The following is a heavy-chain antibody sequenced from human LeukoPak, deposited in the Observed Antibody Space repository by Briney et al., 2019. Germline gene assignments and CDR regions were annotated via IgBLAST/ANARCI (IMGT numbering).Heavy chain of an antibody. CDR3: ATGLRYDSSGYHDY. Sequence: ASVKVSCKASGYTFTSYGISWVRQAPGQGLEWMGWISAYNGNTNYAQKLQGRVTMTTDTSTSTAYMELRSLRSEDTAVYYCATGLRYDSSGYHDYWGQGTLVTVSS. CDR2: ISAYNGNT. J-gene: IGHJ4*02. V-gene: IGHV1-18*01. D-gene: IGHD3-22*01. CDR1: GYTFTSYG.